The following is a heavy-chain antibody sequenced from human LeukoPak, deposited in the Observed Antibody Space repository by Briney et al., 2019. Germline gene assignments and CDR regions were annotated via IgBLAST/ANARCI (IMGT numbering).Heavy chain of an antibody. V-gene: IGHV1-69*04. CDR3: AGGAALGSAFDI. D-gene: IGHD7-27*01. J-gene: IGHJ3*02. Sequence: SVKVSCKASGGTFSSYAISWVRQAPGQGLEWMGRIIPILGIANYAQKFQGRVTITADKSTSTAYMELSSLRSEDTAVYYCAGGAALGSAFDIWGQGTMVTVSS. CDR1: GGTFSSYA. CDR2: IIPILGIA.